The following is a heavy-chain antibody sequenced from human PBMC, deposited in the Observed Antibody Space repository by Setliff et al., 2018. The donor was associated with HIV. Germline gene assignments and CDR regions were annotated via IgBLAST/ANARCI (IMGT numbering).Heavy chain of an antibody. D-gene: IGHD5-18*01. CDR2: IDHFGSEE. V-gene: IGHV3-7*04. Sequence: GGSLRLSCAASGFTFDDYGMNWVRQAPGKGLEWVASIDHFGSEENYVDSVKGRFTISRDNPKNSLYLQMTSLRAEDTAVYYCARDDSNGNTDAFDIWGQGTTVTVSS. CDR3: ARDDSNGNTDAFDI. J-gene: IGHJ3*02. CDR1: GFTFDDYG.